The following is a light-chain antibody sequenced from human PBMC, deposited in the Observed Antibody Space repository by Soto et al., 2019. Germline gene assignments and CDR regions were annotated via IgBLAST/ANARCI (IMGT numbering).Light chain of an antibody. CDR2: TNN. CDR1: SSNIGHNT. CDR3: AALDDSLNGWV. Sequence: QSVLTQPPSASGTPGQRVTISCSGSSSNIGHNTVNWYQQLPGTAPKLLIYTNNQRPSGVPDRFSGSKSGTSASLAISGLQSQDEADYYCAALDDSLNGWVFGGGTQLTLL. V-gene: IGLV1-44*01. J-gene: IGLJ3*02.